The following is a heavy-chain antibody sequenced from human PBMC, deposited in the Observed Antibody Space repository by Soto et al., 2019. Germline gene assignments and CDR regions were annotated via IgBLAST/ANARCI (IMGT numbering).Heavy chain of an antibody. D-gene: IGHD6-13*01. CDR1: GYSFTSYW. V-gene: IGHV5-51*01. CDR3: ARTSGAGKYYYGMDV. Sequence: PVESLKISCKGSGYSFTSYWIGWVRQMHGKGLEWMGIIYPGVSDTRYSPSFQGQVTISADKSISTAYLQWSSLKASDTAMYYCARTSGAGKYYYGMDVWGQGTTVTGSS. CDR2: IYPGVSDT. J-gene: IGHJ6*02.